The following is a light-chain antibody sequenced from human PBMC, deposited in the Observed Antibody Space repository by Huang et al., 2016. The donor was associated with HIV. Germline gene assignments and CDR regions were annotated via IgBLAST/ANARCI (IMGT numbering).Light chain of an antibody. CDR1: QRISTW. J-gene: IGKJ2*01. CDR2: YAS. Sequence: DIQMTQSPSTLSASVGDRVTITCRASQRISTWLARYQQKPGKSPKLLIYYASSLGIGVPSTFSDSVSGTEFTLTISSLQPDNFATYYCQQYNSYPYTCGQGTKLEI. CDR3: QQYNSYPYT. V-gene: IGKV1-5*01.